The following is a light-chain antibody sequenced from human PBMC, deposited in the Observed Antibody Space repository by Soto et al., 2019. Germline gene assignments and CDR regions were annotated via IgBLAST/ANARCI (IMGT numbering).Light chain of an antibody. V-gene: IGLV2-14*01. Sequence: QSVLTQPASVSGSPGQSITISCTGTSSDVGGYNYVSWYQQHPGKAPKLMIYDVSNRPSGVSNRFSGSKSGKTASLTISGLQAEDEADYYCSSYTSSSTLGVVFGGGTQLTVL. J-gene: IGLJ2*01. CDR1: SSDVGGYNY. CDR3: SSYTSSSTLGVV. CDR2: DVS.